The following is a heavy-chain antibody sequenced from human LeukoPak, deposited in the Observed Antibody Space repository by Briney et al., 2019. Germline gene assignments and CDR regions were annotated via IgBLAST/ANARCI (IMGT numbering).Heavy chain of an antibody. CDR1: GFTFTNYV. J-gene: IGHJ4*02. CDR3: GRDLRGYGNYVGDTTIDY. V-gene: IGHV3-30*02. Sequence: GGSLRLSCAASGFTFTNYVMHWVRQAPGKGLEWVAFIRNDGSEKNYADSVKGRFTISRDNSKNTLYLQMNSLRAEDTAVYYCGRDLRGYGNYVGDTTIDYWGQGTLVTVSS. CDR2: IRNDGSEK. D-gene: IGHD4-11*01.